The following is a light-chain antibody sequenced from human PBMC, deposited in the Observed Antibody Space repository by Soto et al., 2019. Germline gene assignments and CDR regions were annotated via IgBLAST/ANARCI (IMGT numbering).Light chain of an antibody. Sequence: QSALTQPASLSGSPGQSITISCTGTSSDIGAYDYVSWFQQHPGKAPKLMISEVNNRPSGVPDRFSGSKSGNTASLTISGLQAEDEADYYCCSYAGGYTHAVFGGGTQLTVL. CDR2: EVN. CDR1: SSDIGAYDY. J-gene: IGLJ2*01. V-gene: IGLV2-14*01. CDR3: CSYAGGYTHAV.